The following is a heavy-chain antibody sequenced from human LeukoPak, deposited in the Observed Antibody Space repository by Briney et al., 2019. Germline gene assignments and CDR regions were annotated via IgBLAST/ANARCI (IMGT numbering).Heavy chain of an antibody. V-gene: IGHV3-30*04. Sequence: GGSLRLSCAASGFTFSSYAMHWVRQAPGKGLEWVAVISYDGSNKYYADSVKGRFTISRDNSKNTLYLQMNSLRAEDTAVYYCARDPPTTATTPGYYYYYMDVWGKGTTVTVSS. J-gene: IGHJ6*03. CDR2: ISYDGSNK. D-gene: IGHD4-17*01. CDR3: ARDPPTTATTPGYYYYYMDV. CDR1: GFTFSSYA.